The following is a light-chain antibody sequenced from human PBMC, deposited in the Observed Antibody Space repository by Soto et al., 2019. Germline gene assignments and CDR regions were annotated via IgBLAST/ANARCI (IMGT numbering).Light chain of an antibody. V-gene: IGKV3-11*01. CDR3: QQRSSWPRT. CDR1: QSISSD. Sequence: EMVLTQSPATLSLSPGERATLSRRASQSISSDLAWYQQKPGQAPRLFIYDASNRVTGIPARFRGSGSGTDFTLTISTLEPEDFAVYYCQQRSSWPRTFGQGTKVEIK. J-gene: IGKJ1*01. CDR2: DAS.